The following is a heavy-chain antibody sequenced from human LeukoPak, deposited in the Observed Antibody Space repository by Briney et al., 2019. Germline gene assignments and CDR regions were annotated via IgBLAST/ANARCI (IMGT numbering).Heavy chain of an antibody. J-gene: IGHJ4*02. CDR2: INHSGST. CDR1: GGSFSGYY. Sequence: PSETLSLTCAVYGGSFSGYYWSWIRQPPGKGLEWIGEINHSGSTNYNPYLKSRVTISVDTSKNQFSLKLSSVTAADTAVYYCARVSFRSGGRWVFDYWGQGTLVTVSS. D-gene: IGHD1-26*01. V-gene: IGHV4-34*01. CDR3: ARVSFRSGGRWVFDY.